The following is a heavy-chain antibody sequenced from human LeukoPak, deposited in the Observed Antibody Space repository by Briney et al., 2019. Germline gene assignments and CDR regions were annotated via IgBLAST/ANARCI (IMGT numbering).Heavy chain of an antibody. D-gene: IGHD5-18*01. J-gene: IGHJ4*02. CDR3: AKDGGIEQPYFDY. V-gene: IGHV3-23*01. CDR2: FSGSGGNT. CDR1: GFSFSSYA. Sequence: GGSLRLSCATSGFSFSSYAMSWVRQAPGKGLEWVSSFSGSGGNTYYADSVKGRFTISRDNSKNTLYLQMNSLRAEDTAVYYCAKDGGIEQPYFDYWGQGTLVTVSS.